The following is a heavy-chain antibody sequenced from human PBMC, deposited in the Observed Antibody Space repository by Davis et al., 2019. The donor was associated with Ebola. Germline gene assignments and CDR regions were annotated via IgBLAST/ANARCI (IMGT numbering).Heavy chain of an antibody. CDR2: ISTTNGIT. Sequence: ASVKVSCKASGYTFTNYGLTWVRQAPGQGLEWVGWISTTNGITNYAQKIQGRVTMTTDTSTSTAYMELRSLTSDDTAVYYCARGGGSTQSGIDYWGQGTLVTVSS. J-gene: IGHJ4*02. CDR3: ARGGGSTQSGIDY. V-gene: IGHV1-18*01. D-gene: IGHD3-10*01. CDR1: GYTFTNYG.